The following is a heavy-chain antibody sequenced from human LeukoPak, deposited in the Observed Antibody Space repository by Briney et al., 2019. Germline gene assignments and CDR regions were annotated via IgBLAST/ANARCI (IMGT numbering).Heavy chain of an antibody. CDR3: ARKNTTSSEDY. Sequence: PGGSLRLSCAASGFSFSGYSINWVRQAPGKGLEWVSFISGSSSTIDYADSVKGRFTISRDNGKNSLFLHMNSLRAEDTAVYYCARKNTTSSEDYWGQGTLVTVSS. CDR1: GFSFSGYS. D-gene: IGHD6-6*01. V-gene: IGHV3-48*01. J-gene: IGHJ4*02. CDR2: ISGSSSTI.